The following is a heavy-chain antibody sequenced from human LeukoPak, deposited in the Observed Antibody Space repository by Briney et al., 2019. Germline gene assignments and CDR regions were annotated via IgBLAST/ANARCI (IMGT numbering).Heavy chain of an antibody. J-gene: IGHJ4*02. CDR2: ISGDGGST. CDR1: RFTFSSYA. V-gene: IGHV3-43*02. CDR3: AKDIGPRMATIYY. D-gene: IGHD5-24*01. Sequence: PGGSLRLSCAASRFTFSSYAMSWVRQAPGKGLEWVSLISGDGGSTYYADSVKGRFTISRDNSKNSLYLQMNSLRTEDTALYYCAKDIGPRMATIYYWGQGTLVTVSS.